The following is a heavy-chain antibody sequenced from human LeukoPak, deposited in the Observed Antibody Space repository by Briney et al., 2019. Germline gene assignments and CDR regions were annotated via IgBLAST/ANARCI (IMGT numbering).Heavy chain of an antibody. CDR3: ARVGYSGYDFGWFDP. V-gene: IGHV1-2*02. D-gene: IGHD5-12*01. Sequence: ASVKVSCKASGYTFTVYYMHWVRQAPGQGLEWMGWINPNSGGTNYAQKFQGRVTMSRDTSISTAYMELSRLRYDDTAVYYCARVGYSGYDFGWFDPWGQGTLVTVSS. CDR1: GYTFTVYY. J-gene: IGHJ5*02. CDR2: INPNSGGT.